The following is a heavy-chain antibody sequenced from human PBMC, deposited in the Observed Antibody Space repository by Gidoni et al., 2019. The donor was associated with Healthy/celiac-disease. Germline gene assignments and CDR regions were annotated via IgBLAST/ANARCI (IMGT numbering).Heavy chain of an antibody. CDR3: ASGQDGDYADY. Sequence: EVQLVESGGGLVKPGGSLRLSCAASGFTFSSYSMNWVRQAPGKGLEWVSSISSSSSYIYYADSVKGRFTISRDNAKNSLYLQMNSLRAEDTAVYYCASGQDGDYADYWGQGTLVTVSS. D-gene: IGHD4-17*01. J-gene: IGHJ4*02. CDR1: GFTFSSYS. V-gene: IGHV3-21*01. CDR2: ISSSSSYI.